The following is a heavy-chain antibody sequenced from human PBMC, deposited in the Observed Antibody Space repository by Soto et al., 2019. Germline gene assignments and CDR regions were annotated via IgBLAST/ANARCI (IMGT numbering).Heavy chain of an antibody. Sequence: QVHLVQSGAEVKKPGASVKVSCKSSGYTFTDYGFSWVRQAPGQGLEWLGWISAYNGNTNYGQKLQGRVTMTADTSTSTVYMELRSLRSDDTAVYYCARGGWHTVFDYWGQGTLVTVSS. CDR2: ISAYNGNT. J-gene: IGHJ4*02. V-gene: IGHV1-18*04. D-gene: IGHD4-17*01. CDR3: ARGGWHTVFDY. CDR1: GYTFTDYG.